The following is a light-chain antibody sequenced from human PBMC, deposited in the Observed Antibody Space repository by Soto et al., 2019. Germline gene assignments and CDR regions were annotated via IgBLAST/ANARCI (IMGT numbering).Light chain of an antibody. CDR1: RDIFTL. V-gene: IGKV1-5*03. CDR3: HQYRSYSWT. Sequence: DIQMTQSPSTLSASVGDTVTITCLASRDIFTLLAWYQHKPGKAPNLLIYEASTLQGGVPSRFSGSGSGTEFTLTISSLQPDDFATYYCHQYRSYSWTFGQGTKVEI. J-gene: IGKJ1*01. CDR2: EAS.